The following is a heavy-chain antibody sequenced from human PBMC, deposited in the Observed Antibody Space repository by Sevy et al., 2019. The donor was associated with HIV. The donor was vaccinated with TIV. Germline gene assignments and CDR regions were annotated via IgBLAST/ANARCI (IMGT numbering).Heavy chain of an antibody. Sequence: GGSLRLSCAASGFTFSSHWMNWVRQAPGKGLEWVANIKQDGSQRYYVDSVKGRFTISRDNAQNSLYLQMNSLRVEDTAVYYCARDSDSIRGVNFDSWGQGTLVTVSS. CDR1: GFTFSSHW. CDR3: ARDSDSIRGVNFDS. D-gene: IGHD3-10*01. CDR2: IKQDGSQR. J-gene: IGHJ4*02. V-gene: IGHV3-7*01.